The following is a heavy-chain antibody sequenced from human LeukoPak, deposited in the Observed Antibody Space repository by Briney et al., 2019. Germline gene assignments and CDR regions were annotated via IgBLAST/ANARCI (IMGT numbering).Heavy chain of an antibody. CDR2: IYYSGST. Sequence: SETLSLTCTVSGGSISSSSYYWGWIRQPPGKGLEWIGSIYYSGSTYYNPSLKSRVTISVDTSKNPFSLKLSSVTAADAAVYYCARLDCSSMSGYDYYYYGMDVWGQGTTVTVSS. D-gene: IGHD2-2*01. CDR1: GGSISSSSYY. J-gene: IGHJ6*02. CDR3: ARLDCSSMSGYDYYYYGMDV. V-gene: IGHV4-39*01.